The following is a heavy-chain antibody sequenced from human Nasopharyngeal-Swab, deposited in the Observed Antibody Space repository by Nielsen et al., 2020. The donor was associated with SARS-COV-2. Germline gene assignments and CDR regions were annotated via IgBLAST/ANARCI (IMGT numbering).Heavy chain of an antibody. Sequence: WVRQAPGQGLEWMGGIIPIFGTANYAQKFQGRVTITADESTSTAYMGLSSLRSEDTAVYYCARGVEHCSGGSCSYNYYYGMDVWGQGTTVTVSS. CDR2: IIPIFGTA. CDR3: ARGVEHCSGGSCSYNYYYGMDV. V-gene: IGHV1-69*01. J-gene: IGHJ6*02. D-gene: IGHD2-15*01.